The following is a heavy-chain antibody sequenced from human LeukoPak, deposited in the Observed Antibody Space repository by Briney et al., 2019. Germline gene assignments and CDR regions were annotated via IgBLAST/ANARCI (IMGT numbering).Heavy chain of an antibody. Sequence: SETLSLTCAVYGGSFSGYYWSWIRQPPGKGLEWIGEINHSGSTNYNPSLKSRVTISVDTSKNQFSLKLSPVTAADTAVYYCATSSLGYCSGGSCANWFDPWGQGTLVTVSS. CDR3: ATSSLGYCSGGSCANWFDP. V-gene: IGHV4-34*01. D-gene: IGHD2-15*01. CDR2: INHSGST. CDR1: GGSFSGYY. J-gene: IGHJ5*02.